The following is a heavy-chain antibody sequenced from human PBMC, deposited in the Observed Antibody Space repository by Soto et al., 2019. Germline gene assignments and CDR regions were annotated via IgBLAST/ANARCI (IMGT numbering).Heavy chain of an antibody. CDR2: INSDGSST. Sequence: EVQLVESGGGLVQPGGSLRLSCAASVFTFSSYWMHWVRQATGKGMVWVARINSDGSSTRYADSVNGRFTISRDNAKNTLELQMNSLRAEDTAVYYCVRTSLVVAEAPQEDYWRDGKLVTVSS. V-gene: IGHV3-74*01. CDR3: VRTSLVVAEAPQEDY. J-gene: IGHJ4*01. D-gene: IGHD2-8*02. CDR1: VFTFSSYW.